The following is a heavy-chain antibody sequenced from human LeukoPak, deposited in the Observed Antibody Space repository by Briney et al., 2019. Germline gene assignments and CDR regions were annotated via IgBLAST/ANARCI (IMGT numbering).Heavy chain of an antibody. CDR3: ANENYYGSSGYPDH. V-gene: IGHV3-30*18. Sequence: GGSLRLSCAASGFTFSDYYMSWIRQAPGKGLERVAVISNDGSNKYYADSVKGRFTISRDNSKNTLYLQMNSLRAEDTAVYYCANENYYGSSGYPDHWGQGTLVTVSS. D-gene: IGHD3-22*01. CDR1: GFTFSDYY. CDR2: ISNDGSNK. J-gene: IGHJ5*02.